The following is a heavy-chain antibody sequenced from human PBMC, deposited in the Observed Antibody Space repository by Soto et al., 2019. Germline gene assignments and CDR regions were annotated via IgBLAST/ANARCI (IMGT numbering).Heavy chain of an antibody. Sequence: AAVKVSCKASGYTFTSYGISWVRQAPEQGLEWIGWISAYNDNTNYAQKLQGRVTIPTDTSTSTAYMELRSLRSDDTAVYYCARDQSSSISDFQLDNWFDPWGQGTLVTVSS. CDR2: ISAYNDNT. J-gene: IGHJ5*02. CDR1: GYTFTSYG. V-gene: IGHV1-18*01. D-gene: IGHD6-6*01. CDR3: ARDQSSSISDFQLDNWFDP.